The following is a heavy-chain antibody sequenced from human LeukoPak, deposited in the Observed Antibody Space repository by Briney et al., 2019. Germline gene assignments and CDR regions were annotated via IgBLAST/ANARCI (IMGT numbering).Heavy chain of an antibody. Sequence: SSETLSLTCTVSGGSISSYYWSWIRQPPGKGLEWVGYIYYSGSTNYNPSLKSRVTISVDTSKNQFSLKLSSVTAADTAVYYCARETSQKGAHYMDVWGKGTTVTISS. V-gene: IGHV4-59*01. D-gene: IGHD3-16*01. CDR1: GGSISSYY. CDR3: ARETSQKGAHYMDV. J-gene: IGHJ6*03. CDR2: IYYSGST.